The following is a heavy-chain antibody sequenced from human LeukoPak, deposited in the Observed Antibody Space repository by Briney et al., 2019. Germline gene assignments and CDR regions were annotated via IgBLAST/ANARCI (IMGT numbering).Heavy chain of an antibody. CDR3: ARGRIKLQLRGYYNAMDV. D-gene: IGHD5-18*01. Sequence: SETLSLTCAVYGESFSGYYWSWIRQPPGKGLEWIGEINHSGSTNYNPSLKSRVTISVDTSKNQFSLKLSSVTAADTAVYYCARGRIKLQLRGYYNAMDVWGQGTTVTVFS. J-gene: IGHJ6*02. CDR1: GESFSGYY. CDR2: INHSGST. V-gene: IGHV4-34*01.